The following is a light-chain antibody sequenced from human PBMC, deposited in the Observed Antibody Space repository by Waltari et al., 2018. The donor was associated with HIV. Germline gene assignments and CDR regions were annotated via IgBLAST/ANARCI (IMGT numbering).Light chain of an antibody. V-gene: IGLV3-21*02. CDR3: QVWDGSSDHWV. CDR2: EDR. J-gene: IGLJ3*02. CDR1: NIGTKS. Sequence: SYVLTQPPSVSVAPGQTARITCGGDNIGTKSVHWYQQNPGQAPVLVVYEDRDRPSGSPGRFSGSNAGNTATLTVSRVEVGDEADYYCQVWDGSSDHWVFGGGTKLTVL.